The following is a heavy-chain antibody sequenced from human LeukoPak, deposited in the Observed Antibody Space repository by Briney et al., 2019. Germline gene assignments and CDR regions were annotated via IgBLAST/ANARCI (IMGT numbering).Heavy chain of an antibody. CDR3: VRLRRNSDTSGSYYYYDF. Sequence: PGGSLRLSCVASGYTFSSYSINWVRHAPGKGLEWVSSISVRSNYIYYEDSVRGRFSISRDDATDSLYLQMNSLRAEDTAVYFCVRLRRNSDTSGSYYYYDFWGQGTLVTVSS. CDR2: ISVRSNYI. D-gene: IGHD3-22*01. J-gene: IGHJ4*02. V-gene: IGHV3-21*01. CDR1: GYTFSSYS.